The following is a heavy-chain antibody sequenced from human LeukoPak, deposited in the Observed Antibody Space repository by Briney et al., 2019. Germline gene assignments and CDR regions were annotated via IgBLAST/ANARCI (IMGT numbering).Heavy chain of an antibody. CDR2: IIPILGIA. CDR1: GGTFSSYT. Sequence: SVKVSCKASGGTFSSYTISWVRQAPGQGLEWMGRIIPILGIANYAQKFQGRVTITADKSTSTAYMELNSLRSEDTAVYYCARGNQWLNYFDYWGQGTLVTVSP. V-gene: IGHV1-69*02. D-gene: IGHD6-19*01. CDR3: ARGNQWLNYFDY. J-gene: IGHJ4*02.